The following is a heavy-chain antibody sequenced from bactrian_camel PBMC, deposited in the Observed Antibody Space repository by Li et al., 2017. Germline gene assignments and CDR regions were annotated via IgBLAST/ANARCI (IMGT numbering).Heavy chain of an antibody. CDR1: GYDDSSGNC. D-gene: IGHD2*01. CDR2: IDSDGET. Sequence: HVQLVESGGGSVQAGGSLRLSCTASGYDDSSGNCMGWFRQAPGKEREGVASIDSDGETTYADSVKGRFTISRDNAKNSVYLQMNSLKLEDSAMYYCAADFGPYCSGSYLARRANFEGQGTQVTVS. V-gene: IGHV3S53*01. J-gene: IGHJ4*01.